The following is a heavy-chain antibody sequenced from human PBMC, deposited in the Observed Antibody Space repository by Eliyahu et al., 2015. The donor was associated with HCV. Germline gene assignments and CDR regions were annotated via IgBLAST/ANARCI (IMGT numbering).Heavy chain of an antibody. J-gene: IGHJ4*02. CDR1: GYTLTRYS. Sequence: MASGYTLTRYSMHWVRQAPGQRLEWMGWIDAANGKTELSRKFQGRVALSRDTSTNTANMDLTSLRSEDSAMYYCAKGLHSSAWIVDSWGQGTLVTVSS. D-gene: IGHD6-25*01. CDR3: AKGLHSSAWIVDS. CDR2: IDAANGKT. V-gene: IGHV1-3*01.